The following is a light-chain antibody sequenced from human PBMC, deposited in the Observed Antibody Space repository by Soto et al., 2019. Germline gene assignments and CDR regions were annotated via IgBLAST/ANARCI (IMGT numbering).Light chain of an antibody. Sequence: QSVLTQPPSASGSPGQSVTISCTGTSSDVGGYNYVSWYQQHPGKAPQLMIYEVSKRPSGVPDRLSGSKSGNTASLPVSGLQAEDEADNYCSSYAVINISRYVFVTRTKVPVL. CDR1: SSDVGGYNY. CDR2: EVS. V-gene: IGLV2-8*01. J-gene: IGLJ1*01. CDR3: SSYAVINISRYV.